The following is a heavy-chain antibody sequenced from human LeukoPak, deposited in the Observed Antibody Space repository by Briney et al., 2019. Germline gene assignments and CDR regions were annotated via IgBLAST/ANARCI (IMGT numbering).Heavy chain of an antibody. Sequence: SETLSLTCAVYGGSFSGYYWSWIRQPPGKGLEWIGEINHSGSTNYNPSLKSRVTISVDTSKNQFPLKLSSVTAADTAVYYCARDFRGYSYGYHYWGQGTLVTVSS. V-gene: IGHV4-34*01. J-gene: IGHJ4*02. CDR1: GGSFSGYY. D-gene: IGHD5-18*01. CDR3: ARDFRGYSYGYHY. CDR2: INHSGST.